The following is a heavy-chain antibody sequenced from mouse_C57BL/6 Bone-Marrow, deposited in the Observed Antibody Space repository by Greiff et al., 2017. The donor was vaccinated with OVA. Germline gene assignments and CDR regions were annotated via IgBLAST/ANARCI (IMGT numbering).Heavy chain of an antibody. V-gene: IGHV1-81*01. CDR2: IYPRSGNT. Sequence: QLQQSGAELARPGASVKLSCKASGYTFTSYGISWVKQRTGQGLEWIGEIYPRSGNTYYNEKFKGKATLTADKSSSTAYMELRSLTSEDSAVYFCARSRPWAPGTYWGQGTLVTVSA. CDR1: GYTFTSYG. J-gene: IGHJ3*01. D-gene: IGHD4-1*01. CDR3: ARSRPWAPGTY.